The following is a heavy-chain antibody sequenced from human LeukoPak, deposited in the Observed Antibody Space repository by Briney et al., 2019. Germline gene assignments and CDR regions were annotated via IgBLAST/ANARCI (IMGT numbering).Heavy chain of an antibody. Sequence: PSGTLSLTCAVSGGSITSSHWWGWARQPPGKGLEWIGEIYHDGTTNYNPSLKSRVTMSLDKSKNQFSLKLSSVTAADTAVYFCTRAPTGYTSSWGCFDPWGQGTLVTVSS. CDR3: TRAPTGYTSSWGCFDP. D-gene: IGHD6-13*01. CDR2: IYHDGTT. J-gene: IGHJ5*02. CDR1: GGSITSSHW. V-gene: IGHV4-4*02.